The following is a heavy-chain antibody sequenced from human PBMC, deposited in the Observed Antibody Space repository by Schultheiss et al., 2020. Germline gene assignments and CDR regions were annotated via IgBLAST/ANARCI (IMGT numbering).Heavy chain of an antibody. CDR1: GYTFTSYD. CDR2: MNPNSGNT. CDR3: ARTLLYSSGWKGDY. J-gene: IGHJ4*02. Sequence: ASVKVSCKASGYTFTSYDINWVRQATGQGLEWMGWMNPNSGNTGYAQKFQGRVTMTRNTSISTAYMELSSLRSDDTAVYYCARTLLYSSGWKGDYWGQGTLVTVSS. D-gene: IGHD6-19*01. V-gene: IGHV1-8*01.